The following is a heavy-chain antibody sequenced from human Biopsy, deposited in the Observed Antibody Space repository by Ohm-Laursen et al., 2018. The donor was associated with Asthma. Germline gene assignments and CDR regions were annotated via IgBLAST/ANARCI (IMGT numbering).Heavy chain of an antibody. CDR3: AKESRRDGYNRRNYYFDY. Sequence: SLRLSCSASGFTFSSYGMHWVHQAPGKGLEWVAVISYDGSNKYYADSVKGRFTISRDNSKNTLYLQMNSLRAEDTAVYYCAKESRRDGYNRRNYYFDYWGQGTLVTVSS. V-gene: IGHV3-30*18. CDR1: GFTFSSYG. J-gene: IGHJ4*02. D-gene: IGHD5-24*01. CDR2: ISYDGSNK.